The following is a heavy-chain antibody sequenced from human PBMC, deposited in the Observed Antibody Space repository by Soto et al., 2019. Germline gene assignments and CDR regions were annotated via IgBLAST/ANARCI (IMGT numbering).Heavy chain of an antibody. V-gene: IGHV1-69*01. CDR2: TVPNSGIE. CDR3: AWTYDTSGDYPYYFEY. Sequence: QVQLVQSGAEVQKPGSSVRVSCEASGGTFIDYAFSWVRQAPGQGLEWMGGTVPNSGIEDYAQKFQGRITITADASTRTAYMELTSLRSEDTAVYYCAWTYDTSGDYPYYFEYWGQGTLVTVSS. J-gene: IGHJ4*02. D-gene: IGHD3-22*01. CDR1: GGTFIDYA.